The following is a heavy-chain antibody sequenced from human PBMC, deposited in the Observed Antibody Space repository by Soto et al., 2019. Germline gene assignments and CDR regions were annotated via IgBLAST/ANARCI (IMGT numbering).Heavy chain of an antibody. CDR1: GFSFRSYA. CDR3: ARARLDTPALEY. J-gene: IGHJ4*02. D-gene: IGHD2-2*01. CDR2: MSYDGSDK. Sequence: QVQLVESGGGMVQPGRSLRLSCAASGFSFRSYAMHWVRQAPGKGLEWVAVMSYDGSDKDYADSVKGRFTISRDNSKNTLYLQMSSLRAEDTAVYYCARARLDTPALEYWGQGTLVTVSS. V-gene: IGHV3-30-3*01.